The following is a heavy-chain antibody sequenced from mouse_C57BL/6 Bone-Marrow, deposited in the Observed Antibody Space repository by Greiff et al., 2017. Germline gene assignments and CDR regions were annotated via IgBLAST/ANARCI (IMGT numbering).Heavy chain of an antibody. Sequence: VKLMESGAELARPGASVKLSCKASGYTFTSYGISWVKQRTGQGLEWIGEIYPRSGNTYYNEKFKGKATLAADKSSSTAYMELRSLTSADSAVYFCARSYYGSSDFDYWGQGTTLTVSS. D-gene: IGHD1-1*01. J-gene: IGHJ2*01. CDR2: IYPRSGNT. CDR3: ARSYYGSSDFDY. V-gene: IGHV1-81*01. CDR1: GYTFTSYG.